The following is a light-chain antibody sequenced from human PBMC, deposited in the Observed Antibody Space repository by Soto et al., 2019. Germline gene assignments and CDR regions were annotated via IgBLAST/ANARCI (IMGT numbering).Light chain of an antibody. Sequence: DIQMTQSPSTLSASVGDRVTITCRASQSASRWLAWYQQKPGKAPNLLIYMASSLESGVPSRFSGSGFGTEFTLTNRSMQPDDFAPYSCQDYHNNVFGQGTTLDMK. V-gene: IGKV1-5*03. J-gene: IGKJ2*01. CDR1: QSASRW. CDR3: QDYHNNV. CDR2: MAS.